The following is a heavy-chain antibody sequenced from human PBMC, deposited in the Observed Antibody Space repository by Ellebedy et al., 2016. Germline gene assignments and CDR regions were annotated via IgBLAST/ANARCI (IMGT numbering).Heavy chain of an antibody. J-gene: IGHJ6*02. D-gene: IGHD6-19*01. CDR1: GFTFSSYS. CDR2: ISSSSSTI. V-gene: IGHV3-48*02. Sequence: GESLKISCAASGFTFSSYSMNWVRQAPGKGLEWVSYISSSSSTIYYADSVKCRFTISRDNAKNSLYLQMNSLRDEDTAVYYCARDQVEYSSGWYVTTFDYYYGMDVWGQGTTVTVSS. CDR3: ARDQVEYSSGWYVTTFDYYYGMDV.